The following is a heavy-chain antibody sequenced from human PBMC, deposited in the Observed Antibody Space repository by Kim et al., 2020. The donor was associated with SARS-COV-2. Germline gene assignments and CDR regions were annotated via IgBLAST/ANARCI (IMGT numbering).Heavy chain of an antibody. J-gene: IGHJ3*02. V-gene: IGHV5-10-1*01. D-gene: IGHD6-19*01. CDR1: GYSFTSYW. Sequence: GESLKISCKGSGYSFTSYWISWVRQMPGKGLEWMGRIDPSDSYTNYSPSFQGHVTISADKSISTAYLQWSSLKASDTAMYYCARHGLWYSSLWAFDIWGQGTMVTVSS. CDR3: ARHGLWYSSLWAFDI. CDR2: IDPSDSYT.